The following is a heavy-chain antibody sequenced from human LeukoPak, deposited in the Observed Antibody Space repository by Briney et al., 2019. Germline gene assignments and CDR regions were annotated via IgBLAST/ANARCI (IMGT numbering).Heavy chain of an antibody. CDR1: EFTFSSYS. V-gene: IGHV3-48*04. D-gene: IGHD1-26*01. Sequence: GGSLRLSCAASEFTFSSYSMNWVRQAPGKGLEWVSYITNSGNSKSYADSVKGRFTISRDNAKNSLFLQMNSLRAEDTAVYYCARGDRVGVTTGHFDYWGQGTLVTVSS. CDR3: ARGDRVGVTTGHFDY. J-gene: IGHJ4*02. CDR2: ITNSGNSK.